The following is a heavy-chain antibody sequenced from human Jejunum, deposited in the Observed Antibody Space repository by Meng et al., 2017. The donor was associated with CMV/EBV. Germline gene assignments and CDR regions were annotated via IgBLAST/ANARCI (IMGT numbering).Heavy chain of an antibody. D-gene: IGHD2-2*01. J-gene: IGHJ4*02. Sequence: VRRVQAGSELKKPGASVKVSCKASGYTFTSYAMNWVRQAPGQGLEWMGWINTNTGNPTYAQGFTGRFVFSLDTSVSTAYLQISSLKAEDTAVYYCARETLGYCSSTSCYIGPPDYWGQGTLVTVSS. CDR2: INTNTGNP. CDR1: GYTFTSYA. V-gene: IGHV7-4-1*02. CDR3: ARETLGYCSSTSCYIGPPDY.